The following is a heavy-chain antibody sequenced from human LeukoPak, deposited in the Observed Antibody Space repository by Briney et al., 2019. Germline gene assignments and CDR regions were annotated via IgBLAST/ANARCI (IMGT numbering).Heavy chain of an antibody. V-gene: IGHV4-34*01. Sequence: PSETLSLTCAVYGGSFSGYYWSWIRQPPGKGLEWIGEINHSGSTNYNPSLKSRVTISVDTSKNQFSLKLSSVTAADTAVYYCARDQGIAVAGTGYWYFDLWGRGTLVTVSS. CDR2: INHSGST. J-gene: IGHJ2*01. CDR1: GGSFSGYY. CDR3: ARDQGIAVAGTGYWYFDL. D-gene: IGHD6-19*01.